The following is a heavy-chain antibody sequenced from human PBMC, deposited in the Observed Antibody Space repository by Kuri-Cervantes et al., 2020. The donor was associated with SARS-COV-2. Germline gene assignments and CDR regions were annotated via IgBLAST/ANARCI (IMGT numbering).Heavy chain of an antibody. Sequence: ASVKVSCKASGYTFTGYYMHWVRQAPGQGLEWIGWINPNSVGTNDAQKFQGWVTMTRDTSISTAYMELRRMRSDDTAVYYCARGQYDFWSGYPIYYYYGMDVWGQGTTVTVSS. V-gene: IGHV1-2*04. J-gene: IGHJ6*02. D-gene: IGHD3-3*01. CDR1: GYTFTGYY. CDR2: INPNSVGT. CDR3: ARGQYDFWSGYPIYYYYGMDV.